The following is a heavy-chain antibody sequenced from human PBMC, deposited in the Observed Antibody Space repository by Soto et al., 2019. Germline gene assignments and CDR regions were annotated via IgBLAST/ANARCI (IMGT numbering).Heavy chain of an antibody. CDR3: AREDSIIIPAVSDF. J-gene: IGHJ4*02. V-gene: IGHV3-21*01. CDR2: ISKSDYT. Sequence: GGSLRLSCTVSGFAFNNYGISWVRQAPGKGLEWVSSISKSDYTYYSDSVKGRFTISRDNAKNSVSLQMNTLRVEDTAVYYCAREDSIIIPAVSDFWGQGTLVTVSS. D-gene: IGHD2-2*01. CDR1: GFAFNNYG.